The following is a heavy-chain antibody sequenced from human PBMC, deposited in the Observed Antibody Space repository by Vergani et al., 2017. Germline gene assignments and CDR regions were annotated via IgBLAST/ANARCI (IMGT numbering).Heavy chain of an antibody. V-gene: IGHV4-34*01. CDR2: ICHTEDT. D-gene: IGHD5-12*01. J-gene: IGHJ4*02. Sequence: QVQLQQWGAGLLKPSETLSLTCAVYGGSFSGYYWSWIRQPPGKGLEWIGEICHTEDTKYSPSLKSRVTISVDTSKNDFSLKVTSVTAADTAVYYCTRQPQEGASGPPSVPTWGQGISVIVSS. CDR3: TRQPQEGASGPPSVPT. CDR1: GGSFSGYY.